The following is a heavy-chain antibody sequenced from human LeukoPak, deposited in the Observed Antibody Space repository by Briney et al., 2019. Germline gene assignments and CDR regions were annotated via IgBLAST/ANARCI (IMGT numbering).Heavy chain of an antibody. CDR1: GYTFTSYD. Sequence: ASVMVSCKASGYTFTSYDINWVRQATGQGLEWMGWMNPNSGNTGYAQKFQGRVTITRNTSISTAYMELSSLRSEDTAVYYCARAAEYSSSWYDFQHWGQGTLVTVSS. CDR2: MNPNSGNT. V-gene: IGHV1-8*01. D-gene: IGHD6-13*01. CDR3: ARAAEYSSSWYDFQH. J-gene: IGHJ1*01.